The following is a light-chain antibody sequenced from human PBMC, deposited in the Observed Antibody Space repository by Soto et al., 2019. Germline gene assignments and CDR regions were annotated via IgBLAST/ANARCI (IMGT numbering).Light chain of an antibody. CDR2: GNI. V-gene: IGLV1-40*01. CDR1: NSNIGAGYD. CDR3: QSYDTSLSGVV. Sequence: QAVVTQPPSVSGAPGQRVTVSCTGSNSNIGAGYDVYWYQHLPGTAPKLLIYGNINRPPGVPDRFSGAKSGTSASLAITGLQAEDEADYYCQSYDTSLSGVVFGGGTKLTVL. J-gene: IGLJ2*01.